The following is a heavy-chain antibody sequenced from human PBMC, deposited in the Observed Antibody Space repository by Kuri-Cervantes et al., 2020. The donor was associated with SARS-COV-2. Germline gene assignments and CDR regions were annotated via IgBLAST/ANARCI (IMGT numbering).Heavy chain of an antibody. CDR3: ARDSGDWNPDGFDI. CDR2: MNPNSGNT. V-gene: IGHV1-8*02. D-gene: IGHD1-1*01. CDR1: GYTFTSYD. Sequence: ASVKVSCKASGYTFTSYDINWVRQATGQGLEWMGWMNPNSGNTGYAQKFQGRVTMTRIMSTSTAYMELSSLRFEDSAVYYCARDSGDWNPDGFDIWGQGTMVTVSS. J-gene: IGHJ3*02.